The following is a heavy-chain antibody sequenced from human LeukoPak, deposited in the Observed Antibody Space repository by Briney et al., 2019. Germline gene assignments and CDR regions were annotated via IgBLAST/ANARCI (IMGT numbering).Heavy chain of an antibody. CDR1: GFTSSSHG. V-gene: IGHV3-33*01. CDR2: IWYDGSKK. CDR3: ARDLLGYSYDAYYFDF. J-gene: IGHJ4*02. D-gene: IGHD5-18*01. Sequence: GGSLRLSCAAFGFTSSSHGMHWVRQAPGKGLEWVAVIWYDGSKKYHADSVKGRFTISRDNSKNTLYPQMNSLRAEDTAVYYCARDLLGYSYDAYYFDFWGQGTLVTVSS.